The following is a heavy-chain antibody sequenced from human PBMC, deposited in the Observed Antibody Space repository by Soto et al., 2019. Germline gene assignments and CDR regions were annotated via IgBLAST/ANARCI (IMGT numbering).Heavy chain of an antibody. D-gene: IGHD6-19*01. CDR2: IYYSGST. CDR3: ARGGPVDGITPVDY. J-gene: IGHJ4*02. V-gene: IGHV4-28*03. CDR1: GYSISSSNW. Sequence: SETLSLTCAVSGYSISSSNWWGWIRQPPGKGLEWIGYIYYSGSTYYNPSLKSRVTMSVDTSKNQFSLKLSSVTAVDTAVYYCARGGPVDGITPVDYWGQGTLVNVSS.